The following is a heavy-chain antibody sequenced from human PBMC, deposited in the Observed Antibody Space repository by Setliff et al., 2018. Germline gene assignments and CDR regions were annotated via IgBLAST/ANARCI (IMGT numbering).Heavy chain of an antibody. CDR3: ATGQHSGSWTLDQ. CDR1: GYTFTNYG. Sequence: GASVKVSCKASGYTFTNYGINWVRQAPGQGLEWMGWISAYAQKFQGRVTMTTDTSTSTAYMELRSLRSDDTAVYYCATGQHSGSWTLDQWGQGTLVTVSS. V-gene: IGHV1-18*01. J-gene: IGHJ4*02. D-gene: IGHD6-13*01. CDR2: ISA.